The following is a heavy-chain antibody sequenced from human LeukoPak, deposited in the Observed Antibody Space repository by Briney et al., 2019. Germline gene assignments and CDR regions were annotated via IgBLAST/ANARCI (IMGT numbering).Heavy chain of an antibody. CDR1: GFTFNNYA. V-gene: IGHV3-23*01. CDR2: ISASDGST. J-gene: IGHJ4*02. D-gene: IGHD3-10*01. Sequence: PGGSLRLSCAASGFTFNNYAMNWVRQAPGKGLEWVSSISASDGSTFYADSVKGRFTISRDNSKNTLYLQMNSLRAEDTAVYYCAKDREVRYTFDYWGQGTLVTVSS. CDR3: AKDREVRYTFDY.